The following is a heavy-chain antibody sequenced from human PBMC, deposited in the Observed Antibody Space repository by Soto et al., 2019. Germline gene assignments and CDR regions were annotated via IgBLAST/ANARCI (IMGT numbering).Heavy chain of an antibody. Sequence: PGGSLRLSCAASGFTFSDHYMTWIRQPPGKGLEWVSYISSGSTYAYSADSVKGRFTISRDNANNSLYLQMNSLKAEDTAVYYCARASGPFDYWGQGTLVTVSS. CDR1: GFTFSDHY. CDR3: ARASGPFDY. V-gene: IGHV3-11*05. J-gene: IGHJ4*02. CDR2: ISSGSTYA.